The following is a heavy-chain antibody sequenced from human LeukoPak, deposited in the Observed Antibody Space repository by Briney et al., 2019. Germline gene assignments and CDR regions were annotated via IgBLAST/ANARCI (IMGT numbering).Heavy chain of an antibody. CDR3: ARDAYYGSGSYFDY. D-gene: IGHD3-10*01. V-gene: IGHV3-30*04. J-gene: IGHJ4*02. CDR2: ISYDGSNK. CDR1: GFTFSSYA. Sequence: GGSLRLSCAASGFTFSSYAMHWVRQAPGKGLEWVAVISYDGSNKYYVDSVKGRFTISRDNSKNTLYLQMNSLRAEDTAVYYCARDAYYGSGSYFDYWGQGTLVTVSS.